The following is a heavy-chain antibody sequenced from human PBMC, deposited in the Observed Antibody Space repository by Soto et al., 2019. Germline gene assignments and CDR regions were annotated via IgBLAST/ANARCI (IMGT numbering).Heavy chain of an antibody. J-gene: IGHJ1*01. CDR1: GGSFSGYY. D-gene: IGHD3-10*01. CDR3: ARVIWSEGVQH. Sequence: SETLSLTCAVYGGSFSGYYWSWIRQPPGKGLEWIGEINHSGSTNYNPSLKSRVTISVDNAKNSLYLQMNSLRAEDTAVYYCARVIWSEGVQHWGQGTLVTVSS. V-gene: IGHV4-34*01. CDR2: INHSGST.